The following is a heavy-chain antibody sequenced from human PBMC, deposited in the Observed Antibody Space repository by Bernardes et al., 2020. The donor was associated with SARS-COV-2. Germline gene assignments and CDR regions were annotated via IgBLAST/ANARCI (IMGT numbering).Heavy chain of an antibody. D-gene: IGHD2-2*01. CDR3: ARDCSSTSCHPFYGMDV. CDR1: GGSISSGGYY. V-gene: IGHV4-31*03. Sequence: SETLSLTCTVSGGSISSGGYYWSWIRQHPGKGLEWIGYIYYSGSTYYNPSLKRRVTISVDKSKNQFSLKLSSVTAADTAVYYCARDCSSTSCHPFYGMDVWGQGTTVTVSS. CDR2: IYYSGST. J-gene: IGHJ6*02.